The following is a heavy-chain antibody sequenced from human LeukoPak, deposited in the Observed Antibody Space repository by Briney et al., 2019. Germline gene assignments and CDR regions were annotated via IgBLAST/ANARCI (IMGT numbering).Heavy chain of an antibody. D-gene: IGHD3-3*01. CDR3: AKDRGYYDFWSGYYGHYYGMDV. Sequence: GGSLRLSCAASGFTFSSDGMHWVRQAPGKGLEWGAVISHDGSNKYYADSVKGRFTISRDNSKNTLYLQMNSLRAEDTAVYYCAKDRGYYDFWSGYYGHYYGMDVWGQGTTVTVSS. J-gene: IGHJ6*02. CDR1: GFTFSSDG. V-gene: IGHV3-30*18. CDR2: ISHDGSNK.